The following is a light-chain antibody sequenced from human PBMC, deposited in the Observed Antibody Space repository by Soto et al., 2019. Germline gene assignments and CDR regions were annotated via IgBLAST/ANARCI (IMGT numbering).Light chain of an antibody. CDR1: NSDLAIYNY. CDR2: QVT. CDR3: SSYTDSSNYV. J-gene: IGLJ1*01. Sequence: QSVLTQPASVSGSPGQSITISCTGTNSDLAIYNYVSWYQQQPGKAPKLMIYQVTNRPSGVSNRFSGSRSGNTASLTISGLQAEDEADYYCSSYTDSSNYVFGTGTKVTV. V-gene: IGLV2-14*01.